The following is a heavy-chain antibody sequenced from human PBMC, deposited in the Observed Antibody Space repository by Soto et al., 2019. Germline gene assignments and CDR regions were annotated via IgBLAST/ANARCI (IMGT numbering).Heavy chain of an antibody. J-gene: IGHJ4*01. V-gene: IGHV4-39*02. Sequence: QLQVQESGPGLVKPSETLSLNCAVTGASITRGGFHWGWIRQSPGQGLEWIGSLYSGSTYYNPSLKSRVTISADTSKNNFSLRLTSVTAADTAVYYCARRGSGHTFDYWGHGTLVTVSS. CDR2: LYSGST. D-gene: IGHD3-10*01. CDR1: GASITRGGFH. CDR3: ARRGSGHTFDY.